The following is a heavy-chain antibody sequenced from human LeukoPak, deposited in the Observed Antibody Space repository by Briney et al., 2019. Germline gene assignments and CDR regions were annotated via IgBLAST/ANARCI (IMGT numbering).Heavy chain of an antibody. V-gene: IGHV4-59*08. D-gene: IGHD1-26*01. J-gene: IGHJ4*02. CDR1: GGSISSYY. Sequence: SETLSLTCTVSGGSISSYYWSWIRQPPGKGLEWIGYIYYSGSTTYNPSLKSRVTISVDTSKKQPSLKLSSVTAADTAVYYCARHQDVGAIAFDYWGQGTLVTVSS. CDR3: ARHQDVGAIAFDY. CDR2: IYYSGST.